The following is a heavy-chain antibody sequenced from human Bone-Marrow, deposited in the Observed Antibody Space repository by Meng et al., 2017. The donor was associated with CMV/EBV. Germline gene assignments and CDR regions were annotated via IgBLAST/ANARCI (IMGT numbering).Heavy chain of an antibody. CDR1: GGSFSGYY. CDR3: ARRRSTVTGYTELEAPYGMDV. D-gene: IGHD4-11*01. V-gene: IGHV4-34*01. J-gene: IGHJ6*02. CDR2: TNHSGST. Sequence: SETLSLTCAVYGGSFSGYYWSWFRQPPGKGLEWIGETNHSGSTNYNPSLKSRVTISVDTSKNQFSLKLSSVTAADTAVYYCARRRSTVTGYTELEAPYGMDVWGQGTTVTVSS.